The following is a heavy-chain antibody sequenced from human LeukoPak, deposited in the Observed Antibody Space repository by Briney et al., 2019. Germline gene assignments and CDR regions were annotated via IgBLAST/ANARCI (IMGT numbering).Heavy chain of an antibody. CDR3: ARGPRGYSGYGLLRFDY. CDR2: INHSGST. D-gene: IGHD5-12*01. V-gene: IGHV4-34*01. CDR1: GGSFSDSY. Sequence: SETLSLTCAVYGGSFSDSYWTWIRQPPGKGLEWIGEINHSGSTNYNPSLKSRVTISVDTSKNQFSLKLSSVTAADTAVYYCARGPRGYSGYGLLRFDYWGQGTLVSVSS. J-gene: IGHJ4*02.